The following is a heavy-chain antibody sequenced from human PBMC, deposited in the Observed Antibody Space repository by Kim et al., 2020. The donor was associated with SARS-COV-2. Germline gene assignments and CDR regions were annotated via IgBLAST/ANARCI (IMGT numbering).Heavy chain of an antibody. CDR1: GGSFSGYY. J-gene: IGHJ4*02. CDR2: INHSGST. V-gene: IGHV4-34*01. CDR3: ARGIVGATTFDY. D-gene: IGHD1-26*01. Sequence: SETLSLTCAVYGGSFSGYYWSWIRQPPGKGLEWIGEINHSGSTNYNPSLKSRVTISVDTSKNQFSLKLSSVTAADTAVYYCARGIVGATTFDYWGQGTLVTVSS.